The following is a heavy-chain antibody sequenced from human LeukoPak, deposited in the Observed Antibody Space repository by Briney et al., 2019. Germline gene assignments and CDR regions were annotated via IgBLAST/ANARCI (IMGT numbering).Heavy chain of an antibody. D-gene: IGHD3-22*01. CDR2: IYYSGST. J-gene: IGHJ4*02. V-gene: IGHV4-39*01. Sequence: PSETLSLTCTVSGGSISSSSYYWGWLRQPPGKGLEWIGNIYYSGSTYYNPSLKSRVTISVDTSKNQFSLKLSSVTAADTAVYYCARDLVVPMYYYDSSGYFDYWGQGTLVTVSS. CDR3: ARDLVVPMYYYDSSGYFDY. CDR1: GGSISSSSYY.